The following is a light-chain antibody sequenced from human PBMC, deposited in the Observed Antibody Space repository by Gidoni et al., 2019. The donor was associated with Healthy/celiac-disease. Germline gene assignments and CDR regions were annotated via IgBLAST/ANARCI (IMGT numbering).Light chain of an antibody. CDR3: SSYTSSSTLYV. J-gene: IGLJ1*01. CDR1: SSDVGGYNY. V-gene: IGLV2-14*01. Sequence: PALTQPASVSGSPGQSITISCTGTSSDVGGYNYVSWYQQHPGKAPKLMIYEVSNRPSGVSNRFSGSKSGNTASLTISGLQAEDEADYYCSSYTSSSTLYVFGTGTKVTVL. CDR2: EVS.